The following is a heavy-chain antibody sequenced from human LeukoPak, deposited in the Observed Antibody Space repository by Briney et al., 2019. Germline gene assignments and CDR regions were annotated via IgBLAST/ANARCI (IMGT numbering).Heavy chain of an antibody. CDR3: ARTRGAARRIYYYYYVDV. V-gene: IGHV1-8*01. J-gene: IGHJ6*03. CDR2: MNPNSGNT. Sequence: ASVKVSCKASGYTFTSYDINWVRQATGQGLEWMGWMNPNSGNTGYAQKFQGRVTMTRNTSISTAYMELSSLRSEDTAVYYCARTRGAARRIYYYYYVDVWGKGTTVTVSS. CDR1: GYTFTSYD. D-gene: IGHD6-6*01.